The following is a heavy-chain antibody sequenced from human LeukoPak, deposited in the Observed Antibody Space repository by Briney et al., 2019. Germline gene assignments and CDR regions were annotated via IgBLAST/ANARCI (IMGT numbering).Heavy chain of an antibody. V-gene: IGHV3-7*01. J-gene: IGHJ3*02. D-gene: IGHD4-17*01. Sequence: PGGSLRLSCAASGFTFSSYWMSWVRQAPGKGLEWVANIKQDGSEKYYVDSVKGGFTISRDNAKNSLYLEMNRLRAEDTAGYYCATVGRRDYGDYVRDAAFDIWGQGTMVTVSS. CDR1: GFTFSSYW. CDR2: IKQDGSEK. CDR3: ATVGRRDYGDYVRDAAFDI.